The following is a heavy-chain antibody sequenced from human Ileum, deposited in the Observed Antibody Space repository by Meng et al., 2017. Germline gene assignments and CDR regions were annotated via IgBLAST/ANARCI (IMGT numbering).Heavy chain of an antibody. Sequence: QVRLRESGPRLGKPSGTLSLTCAVSGTWWSWVRQPPGKGLEWIGEIFQSGRTNYNPSLKSRVTISIDKSKSQISLQLSAVTAADTAVYSCATSNDRDVYYLGYWGQGTLVTVSS. CDR3: ATSNDRDVYYLGY. D-gene: IGHD3-22*01. V-gene: IGHV4-4*02. CDR2: IFQSGRT. J-gene: IGHJ4*02. CDR1: GTW.